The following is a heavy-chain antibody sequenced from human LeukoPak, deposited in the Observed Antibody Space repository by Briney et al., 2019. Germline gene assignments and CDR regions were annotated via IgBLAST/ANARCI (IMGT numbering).Heavy chain of an antibody. Sequence: GGSLRLSCAASGFTFSSYWMHWVRQAPGKGLVWVSRINSDGSSTSYADSVKGRFTISRDNAKNSLYLQMNSLRAEDMALYYCAKGSGSSGSRAFDIWGQGTMVTVSS. D-gene: IGHD3-22*01. J-gene: IGHJ3*02. CDR2: INSDGSST. CDR1: GFTFSSYW. V-gene: IGHV3-74*01. CDR3: AKGSGSSGSRAFDI.